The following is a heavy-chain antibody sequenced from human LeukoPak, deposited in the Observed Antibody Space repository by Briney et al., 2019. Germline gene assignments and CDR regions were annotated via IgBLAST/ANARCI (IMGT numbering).Heavy chain of an antibody. D-gene: IGHD2-21*02. CDR2: ISSSSSYI. V-gene: IGHV3-21*01. CDR3: GRESAYCGGDCSMDV. J-gene: IGHJ6*02. CDR1: GFTFSSYS. Sequence: PGGSLRLSCAASGFTFSSYSMNWVRQAPGKGLEWVSSISSSSSYIYYADSVKGRFTISRDNAKNSLYLQMNSLRAEDTAVYYCGRESAYCGGDCSMDVWGQGTTVTVSS.